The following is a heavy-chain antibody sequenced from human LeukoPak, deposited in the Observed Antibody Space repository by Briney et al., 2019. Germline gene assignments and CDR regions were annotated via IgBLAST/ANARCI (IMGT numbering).Heavy chain of an antibody. V-gene: IGHV4-59*08. CDR2: IHNSGRT. CDR1: GGSVSSYY. D-gene: IGHD1-14*01. Sequence: SETLSLTCNVSGGSVSSYYWSWIRQSPGKGLEWIGYIHNSGRTNYNPSLKSRVTGFVDTSKNQVSLRLSSVTAADTAVYYCARHGTISSESYFDYWGQGALVTVS. CDR3: ARHGTISSESYFDY. J-gene: IGHJ4*02.